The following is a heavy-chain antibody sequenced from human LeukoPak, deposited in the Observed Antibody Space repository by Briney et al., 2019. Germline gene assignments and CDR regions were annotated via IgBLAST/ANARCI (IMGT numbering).Heavy chain of an antibody. J-gene: IGHJ3*02. D-gene: IGHD1-14*01. CDR1: GGSISSSSYY. CDR2: IFHSGST. CDR3: AGWSSGSSAYDI. V-gene: IGHV4-39*01. Sequence: SETLSLTCTVSGGSISSSSYYWSWIRQPPGKGLERLGSIFHSGSTYYSPSFKSRVTISADTSKNQFSLRLPSVTAADTAVYYCAGWSSGSSAYDIWAMGQWSPFLQ.